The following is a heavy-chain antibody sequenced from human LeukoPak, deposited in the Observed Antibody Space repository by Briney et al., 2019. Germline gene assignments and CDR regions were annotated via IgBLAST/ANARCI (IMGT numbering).Heavy chain of an antibody. J-gene: IGHJ5*02. CDR1: GYTLTELS. V-gene: IGHV1-24*01. CDR2: FDPEDSET. D-gene: IGHD3-10*01. CDR3: ATAFRYYYGSGTSKFDP. Sequence: GASVKVSCKVSGYTLTELSMHWVRQAPGTGHEWMGGFDPEDSETIYAQKFQGRVTMTEDTSTDTAYMELSSLRSEDTAVYYCATAFRYYYGSGTSKFDPWGQGTLVTVSS.